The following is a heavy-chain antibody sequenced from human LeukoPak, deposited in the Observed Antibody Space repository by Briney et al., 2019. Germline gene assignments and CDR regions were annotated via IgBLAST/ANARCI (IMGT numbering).Heavy chain of an antibody. J-gene: IGHJ4*02. CDR2: IYYSGST. CDR1: GDSISSGTYY. V-gene: IGHV4-39*07. Sequence: SETLSLTCTVSGDSISSGTYYWGWIRQPPGKGLEWIGSIYYSGSTYYNPSLKSRVTISVDTSKNQFSLKLSSVTAADTAVYYCARYFKSHSSHDYWGQGTLVTVSS. CDR3: ARYFKSHSSHDY. D-gene: IGHD3-22*01.